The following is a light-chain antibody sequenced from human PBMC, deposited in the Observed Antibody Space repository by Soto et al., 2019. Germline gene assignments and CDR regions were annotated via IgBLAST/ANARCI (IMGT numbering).Light chain of an antibody. CDR1: QSVSYN. CDR3: QQYKNWPPLT. Sequence: EIVMTQSPATLSVSPGERATLSCRASQSVSYNLAWYQQKPGQGPRLLIYGAFTRATGIPARFSGSGSGTECTLTICSLQSEDFAVYYCQQYKNWPPLTFGGGTKVEIK. J-gene: IGKJ4*01. V-gene: IGKV3-15*01. CDR2: GAF.